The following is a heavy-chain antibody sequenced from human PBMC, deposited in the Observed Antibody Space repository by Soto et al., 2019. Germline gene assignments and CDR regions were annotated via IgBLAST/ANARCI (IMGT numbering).Heavy chain of an antibody. CDR2: ISYDGSNK. CDR3: ARDGKSTGAFDI. D-gene: IGHD4-17*01. J-gene: IGHJ3*02. Sequence: QVQLVESGGGVVQPGRSLRLSCAASGFTFSSYAMHWVRQAPGKGLEWVAVISYDGSNKYYADSVKGRFTISRDNSKNTLYLQMNSLRAEDTAVYYCARDGKSTGAFDIWGQGTMVTVSS. CDR1: GFTFSSYA. V-gene: IGHV3-30-3*01.